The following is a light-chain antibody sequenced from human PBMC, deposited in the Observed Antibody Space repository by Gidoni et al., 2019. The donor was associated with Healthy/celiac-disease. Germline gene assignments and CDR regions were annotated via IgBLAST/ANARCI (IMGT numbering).Light chain of an antibody. CDR3: QQLNSYLLT. CDR1: QGISSY. V-gene: IGKV1-9*01. CDR2: AAS. Sequence: IHLTHSPSFLSASVGDRVTIPCRARQGISSYLAWYQQKPGKAPKLLIDAASTLQSGVPSRCSGSGSGTEFTPTISSLQPEDFATYYCQQLNSYLLTFGGGTKVEIK. J-gene: IGKJ4*01.